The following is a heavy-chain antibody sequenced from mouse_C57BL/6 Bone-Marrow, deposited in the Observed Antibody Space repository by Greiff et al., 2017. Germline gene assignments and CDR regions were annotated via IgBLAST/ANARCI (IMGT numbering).Heavy chain of an antibody. V-gene: IGHV1-23*01. CDR2: IDPETCGT. J-gene: IGHJ4*01. CDR1: GYTFTDYE. Sequence: QVQLQQSGAELVRPGASVKLSCKASGYTFTDYEMHCVKQTPVHGLEWIGAIDPETCGTAYNQKFKGKATLTVDTSSSTAYMQLSSLTSEDSAVYYCARGSGYYGNHAMDYWGQGTSVTVSS. CDR3: ARGSGYYGNHAMDY. D-gene: IGHD2-1*01.